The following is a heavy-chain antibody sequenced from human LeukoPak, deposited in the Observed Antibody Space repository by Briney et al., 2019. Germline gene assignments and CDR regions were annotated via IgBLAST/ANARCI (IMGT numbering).Heavy chain of an antibody. CDR1: GFTFSHYW. CDR3: TRLAPGSSRDC. CDR2: IKNDGGDT. Sequence: PGGSLRLSCAASGFTFSHYWMSWVRQSPGKGLEWVATIKNDGGDTLYADSVKGRLTSSRDDAKNSLFLQFHSLRVDDTAVYYCTRLAPGSSRDCWGQGTLVTVSS. V-gene: IGHV3-7*01. D-gene: IGHD2-15*01. J-gene: IGHJ4*02.